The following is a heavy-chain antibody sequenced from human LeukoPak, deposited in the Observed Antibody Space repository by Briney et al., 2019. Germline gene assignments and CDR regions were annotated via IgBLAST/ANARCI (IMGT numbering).Heavy chain of an antibody. J-gene: IGHJ6*02. Sequence: SETLSLTCTVSGGSINNFYWSWIRQPPGKGLEWIGYIFYSGSTNYNPSLESRVTISIDTSKNQFSLKVNSLTAADTAVYYCARTGYYASGSSYYYGMDVWGQGTTVTVAS. CDR2: IFYSGST. V-gene: IGHV4-59*08. CDR3: ARTGYYASGSSYYYGMDV. D-gene: IGHD3-10*01. CDR1: GGSINNFY.